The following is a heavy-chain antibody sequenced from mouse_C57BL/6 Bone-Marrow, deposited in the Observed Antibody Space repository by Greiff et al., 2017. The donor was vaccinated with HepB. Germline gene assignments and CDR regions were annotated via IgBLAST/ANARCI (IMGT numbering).Heavy chain of an antibody. CDR2: IDPETGGT. Sequence: QVQLQQSGAELVRPGASVTLSCKASGYTFTDYEMHWVKQTPVHGLEWIGAIDPETGGTAYNQKFKGKAILTADKSSSTAYMELRSRTSEDSAVYYCTRGAGSSHYFDYWGQGTTLTVSS. CDR3: TRGAGSSHYFDY. J-gene: IGHJ2*01. CDR1: GYTFTDYE. D-gene: IGHD1-1*01. V-gene: IGHV1-15*01.